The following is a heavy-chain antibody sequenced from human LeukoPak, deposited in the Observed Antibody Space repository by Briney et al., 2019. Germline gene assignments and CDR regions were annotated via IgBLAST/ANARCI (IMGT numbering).Heavy chain of an antibody. D-gene: IGHD4-23*01. CDR3: ARDRGDYGGSY. J-gene: IGHJ4*02. Sequence: GGSLRLSCAASGFTFSSYSMNWVRQAPGKGLEWVSSISSSSSYIYYADSVKGRFTISRDNAKNSLYLQMNSLRAEDTAVYYCARDRGDYGGSYWGQGTLVTVSS. V-gene: IGHV3-21*01. CDR2: ISSSSSYI. CDR1: GFTFSSYS.